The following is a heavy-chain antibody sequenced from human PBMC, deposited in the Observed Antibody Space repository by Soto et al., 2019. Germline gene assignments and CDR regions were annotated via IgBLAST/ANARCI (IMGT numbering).Heavy chain of an antibody. V-gene: IGHV4-34*01. D-gene: IGHD2-2*01. CDR1: AWSFSDNF. CDR3: ARGLTYCSSSTCAETRFDP. Sequence: SEALSLPCTVYAWSFSDNFWTWPRQPPGKGLEWIGEINQSGGTNYNPSLKSRVIISIDTSKNQFALKLNSVTAADTAVYYCARGLTYCSSSTCAETRFDPWGQGTLVTVSS. J-gene: IGHJ5*02. CDR2: INQSGGT.